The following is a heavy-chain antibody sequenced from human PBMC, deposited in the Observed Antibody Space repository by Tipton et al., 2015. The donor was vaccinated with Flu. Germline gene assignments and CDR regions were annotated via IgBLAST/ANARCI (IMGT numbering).Heavy chain of an antibody. CDR2: IYPSVST. CDR1: TDSFSDYY. CDR3: AREEAVDHFGSAIRY. J-gene: IGHJ4*01. Sequence: TLSLTCSVSTDSFSDYYWSWVRQPAGKGLEWIGRIYPSVSTNFNPSLRSRITMSVDTSKNHFSLRVTSVTAADTAVYFCAREEAVDHFGSAIRYWGPGILVTVSS. D-gene: IGHD3-10*01. V-gene: IGHV4-4*07.